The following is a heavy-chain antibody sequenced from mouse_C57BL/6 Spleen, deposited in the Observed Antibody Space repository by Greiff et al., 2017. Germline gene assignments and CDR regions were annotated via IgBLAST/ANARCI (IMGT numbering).Heavy chain of an antibody. D-gene: IGHD3-3*01. CDR1: GYTFTSYW. V-gene: IGHV1-53*01. CDR3: AMAVLAY. CDR2: INPSNGGT. J-gene: IGHJ3*01. Sequence: QVQLQQPGTELVKPGASGYTFTSYWMHWVKQRPGQGLEWIGNINPSNGGTSYNEKFKSTATLTVDKSSSTAYMQLSSLTSEDSAVYYCAMAVLAYWGQGTLVTVSA.